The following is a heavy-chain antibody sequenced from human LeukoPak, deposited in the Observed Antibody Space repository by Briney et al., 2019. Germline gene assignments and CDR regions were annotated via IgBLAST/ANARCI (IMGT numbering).Heavy chain of an antibody. CDR3: ARDLSSGWYDYDAFDI. CDR1: GDSVSSNSAG. V-gene: IGHV6-1*01. D-gene: IGHD6-19*01. CDR2: TYYRSKWYN. Sequence: SQTLSLTCAISGDSVSSNSAGWNWIRQSPSSGLEWLGRTYYRSKWYNDDAVSVKSRITINPDTAKNQFSLQLKSVTPEDTALYYCARDLSSGWYDYDAFDIWGQGTMVTVSS. J-gene: IGHJ3*02.